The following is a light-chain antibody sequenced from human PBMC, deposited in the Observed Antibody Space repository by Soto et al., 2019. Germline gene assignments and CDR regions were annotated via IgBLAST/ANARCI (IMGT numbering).Light chain of an antibody. CDR2: AAS. V-gene: IGKV1-9*01. CDR1: QGISSY. Sequence: DIPLTQSPSFLSASVGDRVTITCRASQGISSYLSWYQQKPGKAPNLLIYAASTLQSGVPSRFSGSGSGTEFTLTISSLQPEDFATYYCQQLNSYPITFGHGTRREIK. CDR3: QQLNSYPIT. J-gene: IGKJ5*01.